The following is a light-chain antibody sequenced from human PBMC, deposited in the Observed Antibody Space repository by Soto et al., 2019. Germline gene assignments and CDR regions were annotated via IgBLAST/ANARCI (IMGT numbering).Light chain of an antibody. CDR3: HQRQSWPRT. Sequence: EIVLTQSPATLSSFPGDRVTLSCRASQAVNTRLAWYQHKPGQAPRLLIYLASNRAAGVPATFSGSGSGTDFTLTISDVEPEDFAVYYCHQRQSWPRTFGQGTKVDI. V-gene: IGKV3-11*01. J-gene: IGKJ1*01. CDR2: LAS. CDR1: QAVNTR.